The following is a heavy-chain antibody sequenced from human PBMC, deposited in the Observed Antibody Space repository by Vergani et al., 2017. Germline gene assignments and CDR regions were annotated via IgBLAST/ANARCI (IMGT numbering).Heavy chain of an antibody. V-gene: IGHV1-69*18. D-gene: IGHD6-19*01. CDR2: IIPIFGTA. CDR1: GGTFSSYA. Sequence: QVQLVQSGAEVKTPGSSVKVSCKASGGTFSSYAISWVRQAPGQGLEWMGRIIPIFGTANYAQKFQGRVTITADESTRPAYMELSRRRSEDTAVYYCARVGSGWGFDYWGQGTLVTVSS. CDR3: ARVGSGWGFDY. J-gene: IGHJ4*02.